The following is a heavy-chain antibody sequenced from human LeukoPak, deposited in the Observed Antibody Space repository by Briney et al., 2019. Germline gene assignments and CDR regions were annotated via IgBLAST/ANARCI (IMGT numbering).Heavy chain of an antibody. D-gene: IGHD3-10*01. J-gene: IGHJ4*01. CDR2: IYNSGTT. Sequence: SETLSLTCSVSGGSTSSSTYYWGWIRQPPGKGLEWIGSIYNSGTTYYNPSLKSRVTISVDTSKNQFSLKVSSVTAADTAVYYCASRVYGLGSFNYWGQGTLVTVSS. CDR1: GGSTSSSTYY. CDR3: ASRVYGLGSFNY. V-gene: IGHV4-39*01.